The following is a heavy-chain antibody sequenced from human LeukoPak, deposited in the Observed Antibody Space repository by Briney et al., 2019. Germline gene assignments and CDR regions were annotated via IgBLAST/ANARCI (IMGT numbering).Heavy chain of an antibody. Sequence: GGSLRLSCAASGFTFRSYEMNWVRQAPGKGLEWVSYIRDSGNTIYYADSVKGRFTISRDNAKNSLYLQMNSLRAEDTAVYYCARKSGSGWYAGWFDPWGQGTLVTVSS. CDR2: IRDSGNTI. CDR1: GFTFRSYE. D-gene: IGHD6-19*01. V-gene: IGHV3-48*03. CDR3: ARKSGSGWYAGWFDP. J-gene: IGHJ5*02.